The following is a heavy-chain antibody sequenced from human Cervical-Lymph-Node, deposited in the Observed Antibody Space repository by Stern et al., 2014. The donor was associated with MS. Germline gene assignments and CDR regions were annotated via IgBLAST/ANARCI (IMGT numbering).Heavy chain of an antibody. CDR1: GGTFTNYA. D-gene: IGHD2-15*01. CDR3: ARDSDILFAMDV. V-gene: IGHV1-69*01. CDR2: IIPIFGTA. J-gene: IGHJ6*02. Sequence: VQLVESGAEVKKPGSSVKVSCKASGGTFTNYAFSWVRQAPGQGLEWMGGIIPIFGTAHYAQSFQGRVTITADELTSTTYMELSSLRSDDTAMYYCARDSDILFAMDVWGQGTTVTVSS.